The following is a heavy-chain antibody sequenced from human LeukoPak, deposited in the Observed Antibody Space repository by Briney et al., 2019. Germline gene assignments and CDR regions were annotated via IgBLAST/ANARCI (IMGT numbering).Heavy chain of an antibody. J-gene: IGHJ4*02. CDR2: INPNRGGT. V-gene: IGHV1-2*02. CDR1: GYTFTDYY. Sequence: ASVKVSCKASGYTFTDYYINWIRQAPGQGLEWMGWINPNRGGTSYAQNFQGRVTTTRDTPITTAYMELSRLRSDDTAVYYCARRQIDCSTTSCYVDYWGQGTLVTVSS. D-gene: IGHD2-2*01. CDR3: ARRQIDCSTTSCYVDY.